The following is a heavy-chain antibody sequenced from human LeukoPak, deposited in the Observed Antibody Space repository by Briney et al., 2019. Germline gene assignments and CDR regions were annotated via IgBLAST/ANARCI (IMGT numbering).Heavy chain of an antibody. CDR1: GVSISSYY. J-gene: IGHJ4*02. CDR3: ARDFDY. CDR2: ISTSGST. Sequence: SETLSLTCTVSGVSISSYYWGWIRQPAGEGLEWIGRISTSGSTNFNPSLKSRVTMSVDTSKNHFSLNLSSVTAADTAVYYCARDFDYWGQGTLVTVSS. V-gene: IGHV4-4*07.